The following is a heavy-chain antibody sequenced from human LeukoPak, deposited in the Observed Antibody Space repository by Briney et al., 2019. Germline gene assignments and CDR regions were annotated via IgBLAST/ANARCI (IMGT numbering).Heavy chain of an antibody. V-gene: IGHV1-18*04. J-gene: IGHJ4*02. CDR2: ISTYSGST. Sequence: GASVKVSCTASGYTFTSYGISWVRQAPGQGLEWMGFISTYSGSTNYVQKLQGRVTMTTDTSTSTAYMELGSLRSDHTAVYYCARIAVAGGDYWGQGTLVTDSS. D-gene: IGHD6-19*01. CDR1: GYTFTSYG. CDR3: ARIAVAGGDY.